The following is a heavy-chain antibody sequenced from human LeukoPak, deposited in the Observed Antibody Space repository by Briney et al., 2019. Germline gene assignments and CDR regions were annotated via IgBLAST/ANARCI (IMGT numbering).Heavy chain of an antibody. D-gene: IGHD3-3*01. J-gene: IGHJ1*01. CDR3: AKGQGITIFGVVSQH. CDR1: GFTFSSYA. Sequence: SGGSLRLSCAASGFTFSSYAMSWVRQAPGKGLEWVSAISGSGGSTYYADSVKGRFTISRDNSKNTLYLQMNSLRAEDTAVYYCAKGQGITIFGVVSQHWGQGTLVTVSS. V-gene: IGHV3-23*01. CDR2: ISGSGGST.